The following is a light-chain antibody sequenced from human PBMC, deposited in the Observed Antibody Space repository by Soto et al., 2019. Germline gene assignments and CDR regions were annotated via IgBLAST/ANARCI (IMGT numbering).Light chain of an antibody. Sequence: QSALTQPASVSGSPGQSITISCTGTSSDVGGYNYVSWYQQHPGKAPKLTIYEVSERPSGVSDRFSGSTSGNTASLTISGLQAEDEADYFCSSYTTKNTYVFGTGTKLTVL. CDR2: EVS. V-gene: IGLV2-14*01. J-gene: IGLJ1*01. CDR3: SSYTTKNTYV. CDR1: SSDVGGYNY.